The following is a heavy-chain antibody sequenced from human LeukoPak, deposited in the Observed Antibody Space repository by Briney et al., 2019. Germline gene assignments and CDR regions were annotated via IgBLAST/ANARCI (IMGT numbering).Heavy chain of an antibody. D-gene: IGHD3-10*01. V-gene: IGHV4-61*02. J-gene: IGHJ1*01. CDR2: LYTTGST. CDR3: ARVGGSGSYEYFQH. CDR1: AGFISIGSYY. Sequence: SETLSPPCTLYAGFISIGSYYWSWIRQPAGKGLEPIGRLYTTGSTNYKPSLKRRVTISVDTSKNQFSLKLSSVTAADTAVYYCARVGGSGSYEYFQHWGQGTLVSDSS.